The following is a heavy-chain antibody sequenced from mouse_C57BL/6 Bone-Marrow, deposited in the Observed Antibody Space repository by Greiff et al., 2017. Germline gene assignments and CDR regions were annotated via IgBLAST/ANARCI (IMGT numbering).Heavy chain of an antibody. Sequence: QVQLQQPGAELVKPGASVKLSCKASGYTFTSYWMHWVKQRPGQGLEWIGMIHPNSGSTNYNEKFKSKATLTVDKSSSTAYMQISSLTSEDSAVYYCARMSDYDDYAMDYWGQGTSVTVSS. J-gene: IGHJ4*01. CDR3: ARMSDYDDYAMDY. V-gene: IGHV1-64*01. CDR2: IHPNSGST. D-gene: IGHD2-4*01. CDR1: GYTFTSYW.